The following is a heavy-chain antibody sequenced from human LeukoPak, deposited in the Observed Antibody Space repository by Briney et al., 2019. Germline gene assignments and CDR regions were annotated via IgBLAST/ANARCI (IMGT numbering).Heavy chain of an antibody. Sequence: GGSLRLSCAASGFTFSSYAMSWVRQAPGKGPEWVSAISGSGGSTYYADSVKGRFTISRDNSKNTLYLQMNSLRAEDTAVYYCAKVRDDSSGYYYSYYFDYWGQGTLVTVSS. CDR3: AKVRDDSSGYYYSYYFDY. CDR1: GFTFSSYA. J-gene: IGHJ4*02. CDR2: ISGSGGST. D-gene: IGHD3-22*01. V-gene: IGHV3-23*01.